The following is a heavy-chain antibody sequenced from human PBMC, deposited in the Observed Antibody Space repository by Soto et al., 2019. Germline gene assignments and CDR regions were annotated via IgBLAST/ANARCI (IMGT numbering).Heavy chain of an antibody. CDR3: ASQDCSGGSCYSPVWYYFDY. Sequence: SVKVSCKASGGTFSSYAISWVRQAPGQGLEWMGGIIPIFGTTNYAQKFQGRVTITADESTSTAYMELSSLRSEDTAVYYCASQDCSGGSCYSPVWYYFDYWGQGTLVTVSS. CDR1: GGTFSSYA. V-gene: IGHV1-69*13. J-gene: IGHJ4*02. CDR2: IIPIFGTT. D-gene: IGHD2-15*01.